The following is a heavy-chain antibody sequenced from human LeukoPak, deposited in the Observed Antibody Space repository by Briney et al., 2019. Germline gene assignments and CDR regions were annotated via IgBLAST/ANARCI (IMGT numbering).Heavy chain of an antibody. CDR3: ARDDFWSGYRAFDI. J-gene: IGHJ3*02. D-gene: IGHD3-3*01. CDR2: IYTSGST. Sequence: SETLSLTCTVSGGSISSYYWSWIRQPAGKGLEWIGRIYTSGSTNYNPSLKSRVTMSVDTSTSQFSLKLSSVTAADTAVYYCARDDFWSGYRAFDIWGQGTMVTVSS. CDR1: GGSISSYY. V-gene: IGHV4-4*07.